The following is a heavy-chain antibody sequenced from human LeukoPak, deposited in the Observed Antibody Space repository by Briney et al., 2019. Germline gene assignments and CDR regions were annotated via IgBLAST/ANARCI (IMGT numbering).Heavy chain of an antibody. CDR3: AGVLTGHYYYYGMDV. Sequence: GGSLRLSCAASGFSFSSNGMNWVRQAPGKGLECVSYISRSGNTTYYADSVKGRFTISRDNSKNTLYLQMNSLRAEDTAVYYCAGVLTGHYYYYGMDVWGQGTTVTVSS. V-gene: IGHV3-48*01. CDR1: GFSFSSNG. CDR2: ISRSGNTT. D-gene: IGHD2-8*01. J-gene: IGHJ6*02.